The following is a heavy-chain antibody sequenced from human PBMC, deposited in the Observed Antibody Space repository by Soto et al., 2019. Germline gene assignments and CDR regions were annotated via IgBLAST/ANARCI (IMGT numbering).Heavy chain of an antibody. Sequence: EVQLAESGGGLVKPGGSLRLSCVTSGFTFKTYTMNWVRQAPGKGLEWVACTSSTGSYIFYPDSVKGRFTISRDNAKSSLYLQLNSLTAGDTALYEFARGAPHPYSSNWYLDSWGQGTLVTVSS. D-gene: IGHD6-13*01. CDR3: ARGAPHPYSSNWYLDS. J-gene: IGHJ4*02. CDR1: GFTFKTYT. V-gene: IGHV3-21*01. CDR2: TSSTGSYI.